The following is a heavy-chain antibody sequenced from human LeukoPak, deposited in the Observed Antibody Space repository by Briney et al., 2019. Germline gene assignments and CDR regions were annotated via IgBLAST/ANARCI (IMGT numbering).Heavy chain of an antibody. CDR3: ARGTYYYDSSGYYYFDY. J-gene: IGHJ4*02. V-gene: IGHV4-59*01. CDR2: IYYSGST. D-gene: IGHD3-22*01. Sequence: SETLSLTCTVSGGSISSYYWSWIRQPPGKGLEWIGYIYYSGSTNYSPSLKSRVTISVDTSKNQFSLKLSSVTAADTAVYYCARGTYYYDSSGYYYFDYWGQGTLVTVSS. CDR1: GGSISSYY.